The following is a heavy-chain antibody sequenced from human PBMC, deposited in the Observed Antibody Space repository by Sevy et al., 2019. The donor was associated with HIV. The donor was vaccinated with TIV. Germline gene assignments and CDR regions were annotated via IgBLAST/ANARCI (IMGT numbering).Heavy chain of an antibody. J-gene: IGHJ6*02. V-gene: IGHV3-30*04. D-gene: IGHD6-25*01. CDR2: ISYDGSNK. Sequence: GGSLRLSCAASGFTFRNYAMHWVRQAPGKGLEWVAVISYDGSNKNYADSVKGRLTISRDNSKNTLYLQINSLRGEDTAVYYCARDAVEMARSGYGMDVWGQGTTVTVSS. CDR3: ARDAVEMARSGYGMDV. CDR1: GFTFRNYA.